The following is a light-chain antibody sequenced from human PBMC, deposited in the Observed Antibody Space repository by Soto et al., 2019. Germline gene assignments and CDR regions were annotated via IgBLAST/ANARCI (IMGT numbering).Light chain of an antibody. V-gene: IGKV1-9*01. J-gene: IGKJ4*01. CDR2: EES. CDR3: QQVKTYPRT. CDR1: QAVPNN. Sequence: DSLLTQSPSFLSASVGDRVTITCRPSQAVPNNMAWYQQKPGKPPKLLIYEESTLHSGVPSRFSGRKSGTQVTLTIDSLQPEEFATNSGQQVKTYPRTFGGGTKVEI.